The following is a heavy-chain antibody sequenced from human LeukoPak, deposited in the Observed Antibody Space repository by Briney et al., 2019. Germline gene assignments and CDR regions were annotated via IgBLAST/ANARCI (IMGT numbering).Heavy chain of an antibody. CDR1: GASITSYY. Sequence: SETLSLTCTVSGASITSYYWSWIRRPPGKGLEWIGYVHNTGSTNYNPSLKSRLTLSIDTSKNQFSLRLDSVTAADTAVYYCAKGFVRVYVDYFDYWGQGTLVTVSS. J-gene: IGHJ4*02. CDR2: VHNTGST. V-gene: IGHV4-59*08. CDR3: AKGFVRVYVDYFDY. D-gene: IGHD2-15*01.